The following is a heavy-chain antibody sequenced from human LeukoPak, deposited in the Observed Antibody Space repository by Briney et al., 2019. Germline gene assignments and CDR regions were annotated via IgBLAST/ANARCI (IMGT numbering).Heavy chain of an antibody. Sequence: GASLQISCKGSGYSFTSYWIGWVRQMPGKGLEWMGIIYPGDSDTRYSPSFQGQVTISADKSISTAYLQWSSLKASDTAMYYCARHPVAGITIFGTRDSVWFDPWGQGTLVTVSS. J-gene: IGHJ5*02. CDR3: ARHPVAGITIFGTRDSVWFDP. V-gene: IGHV5-51*01. CDR2: IYPGDSDT. D-gene: IGHD3-3*01. CDR1: GYSFTSYW.